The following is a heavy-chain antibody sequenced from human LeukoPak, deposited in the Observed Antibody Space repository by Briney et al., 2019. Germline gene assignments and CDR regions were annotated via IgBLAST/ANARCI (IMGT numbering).Heavy chain of an antibody. CDR1: GASISSSRYY. CDR2: IYNTGST. V-gene: IGHV4-39*02. Sequence: SETLSLTCTVSGASISSSRYYWGWIRQTPGKGLEWIGSIYNTGSTYQKPSLKSRVTISVDTSKNQFSLRLSSVTAADTAVYYCARGLREFGYYYYHMDVWGKGTTVTVSS. CDR3: ARGLREFGYYYYHMDV. J-gene: IGHJ6*03. D-gene: IGHD3-10*01.